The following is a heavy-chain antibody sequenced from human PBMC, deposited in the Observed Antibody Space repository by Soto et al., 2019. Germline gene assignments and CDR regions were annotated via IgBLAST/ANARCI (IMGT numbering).Heavy chain of an antibody. J-gene: IGHJ6*02. V-gene: IGHV3-30*04. Sequence: GGSLRLSCAASGFTFSSYAMHWVRQAPGKGLEWVAVISSDGSNKYYADSVKGRFTISRDNSKNTLYLQMNSLRAEDTAVYYCAIDRATYYYDSSGYYYYYGMDVWGQGTTVTVSS. CDR2: ISSDGSNK. CDR1: GFTFSSYA. D-gene: IGHD3-22*01. CDR3: AIDRATYYYDSSGYYYYYGMDV.